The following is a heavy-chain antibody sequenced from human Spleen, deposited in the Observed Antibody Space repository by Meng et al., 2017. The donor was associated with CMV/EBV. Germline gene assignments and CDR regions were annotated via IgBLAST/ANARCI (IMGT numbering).Heavy chain of an antibody. J-gene: IGHJ1*01. V-gene: IGHV3-11*01. Sequence: SGFPFSDYYISCIRPPPWKGLESVSYISSGGGSTIYYADSVKGRSTISSDNAKNSLYLQMNSLRAEDTAVYYSASLRGYYDSSGHRYWRQGTLVTVSS. CDR1: GFPFSDYY. CDR2: ISSGGGSTI. D-gene: IGHD3-22*01. CDR3: ASLRGYYDSSGHRY.